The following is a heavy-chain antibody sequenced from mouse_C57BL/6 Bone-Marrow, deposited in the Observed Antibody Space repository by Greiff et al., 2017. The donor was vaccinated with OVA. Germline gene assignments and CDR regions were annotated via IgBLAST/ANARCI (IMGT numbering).Heavy chain of an antibody. CDR3: ARDFGPCAY. CDR1: GFTFSSYA. Sequence: EVKLQESGGGLVKPGGSLKLSCAASGFTFSSYAMSWVRQTPEKRLEWVATISDGGSYTYYPDNVKGRFTISRDNAKNNLYLQMSHLKSEDTAMYYCARDFGPCAYWGQGTLVTVSA. CDR2: ISDGGSYT. V-gene: IGHV5-4*01. J-gene: IGHJ3*01.